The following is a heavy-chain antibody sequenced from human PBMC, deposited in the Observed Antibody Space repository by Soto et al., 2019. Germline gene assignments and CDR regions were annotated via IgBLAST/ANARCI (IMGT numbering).Heavy chain of an antibody. CDR1: CGSFIGYY. D-gene: IGHD1-26*01. CDR3: ARGQWEDYVY. Sequence: PSETLSLTCAVYCGSFIGYYWSWIRQPPGKGLEWIGEINHSGSTNYNPSLKSRVTISVDTSKNQFSLKLSSVTAADTAVYYCARGQWEDYVYWGQGTLVTVSS. V-gene: IGHV4-34*01. J-gene: IGHJ4*02. CDR2: INHSGST.